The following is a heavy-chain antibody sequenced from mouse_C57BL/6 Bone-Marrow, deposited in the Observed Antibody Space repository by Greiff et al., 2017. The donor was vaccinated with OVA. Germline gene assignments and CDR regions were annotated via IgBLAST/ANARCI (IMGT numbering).Heavy chain of an antibody. Sequence: QVQLQQSGAELVRPGASVTLSCKASGYTFTDYEMHWVQQTPVHGLEWIGAIDPETGGTAYNPKFKGKAILTADKSSSTAYMELHSLTSEDSAVYYCTRGYSNYYAMDYWGRGTSVTVSA. J-gene: IGHJ4*01. D-gene: IGHD2-5*01. CDR1: GYTFTDYE. V-gene: IGHV1-15*01. CDR2: IDPETGGT. CDR3: TRGYSNYYAMDY.